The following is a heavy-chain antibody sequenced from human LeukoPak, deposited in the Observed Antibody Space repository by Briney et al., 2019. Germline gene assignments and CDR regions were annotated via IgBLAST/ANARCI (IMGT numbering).Heavy chain of an antibody. CDR3: SRGTHWFDS. V-gene: IGHV6-1*01. J-gene: IGHJ5*01. D-gene: IGHD1-7*01. Sequence: SQTLSLTCAISGDSVSSNSAAWNWLRQSPSRGLGWLGRTYYRSNWYKDYAVSVSSRITVNPDTSKNQFSLQLNSVTPEDTAVYYCSRGTHWFDSWGQGTLVTVSS. CDR1: GDSVSSNSAA. CDR2: TYYRSNWYK.